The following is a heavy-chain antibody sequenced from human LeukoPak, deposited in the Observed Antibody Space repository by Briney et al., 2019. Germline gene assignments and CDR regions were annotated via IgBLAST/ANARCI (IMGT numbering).Heavy chain of an antibody. V-gene: IGHV4-4*02. Sequence: PSGTLSLTCAVSGGSISSSNWWSWVRQPPGKGLEWIGEIYHSGSTNYNPSLKSRVTISVDTSKNQFSLKLSSVTAADTAVYYCARGLYRWLVPGAHWYFDLWGRGTLVTVSS. J-gene: IGHJ2*01. CDR2: IYHSGST. CDR3: ARGLYRWLVPGAHWYFDL. CDR1: GGSISSSNW. D-gene: IGHD6-19*01.